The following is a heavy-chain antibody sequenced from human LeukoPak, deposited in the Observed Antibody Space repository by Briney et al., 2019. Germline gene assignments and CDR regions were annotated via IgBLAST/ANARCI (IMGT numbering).Heavy chain of an antibody. CDR1: GGSMSSSSYY. D-gene: IGHD6-19*01. CDR2: IYYSGAN. V-gene: IGHV4-39*02. Sequence: PSETLSLTCTVSGGSMSSSSYYWGWIRQSPGKGLEWIGSIYYSGANHYNPSLKSRVTMSVDTSKNQFSVKLTSVTATDTAVYYCVRVRGYWLVRGYLDYGGQGTQVTVSS. J-gene: IGHJ4*02. CDR3: VRVRGYWLVRGYLDY.